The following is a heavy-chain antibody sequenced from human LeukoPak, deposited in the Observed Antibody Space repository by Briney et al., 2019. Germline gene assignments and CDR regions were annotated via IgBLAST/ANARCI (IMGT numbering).Heavy chain of an antibody. D-gene: IGHD3-16*01. Sequence: GGTLRLSCVGSGFTFSSYGMSWVRQAPGKGLEWVSSISRSGESTFYADSVRGRFTISRDNSKNTVSLQMESLRAEDTALYYCAKDYAVGSIDYWGQGTLVTVSS. V-gene: IGHV3-23*01. CDR3: AKDYAVGSIDY. CDR1: GFTFSSYG. CDR2: ISRSGEST. J-gene: IGHJ4*02.